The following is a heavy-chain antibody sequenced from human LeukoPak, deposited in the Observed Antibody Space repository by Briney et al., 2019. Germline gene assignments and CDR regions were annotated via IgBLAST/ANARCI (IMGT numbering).Heavy chain of an antibody. CDR3: ARCGVPAGGSCYYGMDV. Sequence: SETLSLTCTVSGGSVSGYYCNWIRQPPGKGLEWIGYMSYSGNINYNPSLKSRVTISVDTSKNQFSLKLNSVTAADTAVYYCARCGVPAGGSCYYGMDVWGQGTTVTVSS. V-gene: IGHV4-59*02. J-gene: IGHJ6*02. CDR1: GGSVSGYY. CDR2: MSYSGNI. D-gene: IGHD2-15*01.